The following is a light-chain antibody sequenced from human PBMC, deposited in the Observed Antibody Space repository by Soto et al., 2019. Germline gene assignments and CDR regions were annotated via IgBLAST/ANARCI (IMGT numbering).Light chain of an antibody. V-gene: IGLV2-8*01. CDR2: EVS. J-gene: IGLJ1*01. Sequence: QSALTQPPSASGSPGQSVTISCTGTSSDVGGYNFVSWYQQHPGKAPKLMIYEVSKRPSGIPDRFSGSKSGNTASLTVSGLQAEDEADYYCSSYAGNRHFYVFVTGTKLTVL. CDR3: SSYAGNRHFYV. CDR1: SSDVGGYNF.